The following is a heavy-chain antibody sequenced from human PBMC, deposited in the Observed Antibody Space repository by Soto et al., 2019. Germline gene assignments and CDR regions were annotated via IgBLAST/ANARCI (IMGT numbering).Heavy chain of an antibody. Sequence: GGSLRLSCAASGFTFDDYAMHWVRQAPGKGLEWVSGISWNSGSIGYADSVKGRFTISRDNAKNSLYLQMNSLRAEDTALYYCAKVGGSLELELEYYFDYWGQGTLVTVSS. CDR1: GFTFDDYA. CDR3: AKVGGSLELELEYYFDY. V-gene: IGHV3-9*01. CDR2: ISWNSGSI. J-gene: IGHJ4*02. D-gene: IGHD1-7*01.